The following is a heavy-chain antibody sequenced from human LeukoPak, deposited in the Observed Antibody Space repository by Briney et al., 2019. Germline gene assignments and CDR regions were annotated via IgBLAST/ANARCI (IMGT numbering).Heavy chain of an antibody. V-gene: IGHV4-34*01. Sequence: SETLSLTCAVYGGSFSGYYWSWIRQPPVKGLEWIGEINHSGSTNYNPSLKSRVTISVDTSKNQFSLKLSSVTAADTAVYYCASVDTAMVTSYGMDVWGQGTTVTVSS. CDR3: ASVDTAMVTSYGMDV. D-gene: IGHD5-18*01. J-gene: IGHJ6*02. CDR2: INHSGST. CDR1: GGSFSGYY.